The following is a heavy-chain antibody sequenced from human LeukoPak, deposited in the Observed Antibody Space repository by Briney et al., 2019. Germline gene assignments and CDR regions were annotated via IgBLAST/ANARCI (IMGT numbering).Heavy chain of an antibody. V-gene: IGHV1-3*01. CDR2: INVGNGNT. Sequence: GGSLRLSCAASGFTFSSYAMHWVRQAPGQGLEWMAWINVGNGNTKYSQNFQGGLTITTDTSASTAYMELSSLRSEDTALYFCARDLIVYGSGSYFDYWGQGTLVTVSS. D-gene: IGHD3-10*01. J-gene: IGHJ4*02. CDR1: GFTFSSYA. CDR3: ARDLIVYGSGSYFDY.